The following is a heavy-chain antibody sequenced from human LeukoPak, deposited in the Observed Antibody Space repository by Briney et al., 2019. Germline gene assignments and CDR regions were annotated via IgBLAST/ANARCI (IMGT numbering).Heavy chain of an antibody. CDR1: GASIRNDNFY. CDR3: ARAGVVAYHLYYLHMDV. D-gene: IGHD3-3*01. Sequence: SETLSLTCTVSGASIRNDNFYWGWIRQPPGEGLEWIGSIYYSGSTYYKPSLKSRVTISLDTSRNQFSLNLTSVTAADTAVYYCARAGVVAYHLYYLHMDVWGNGTTVTVSS. J-gene: IGHJ6*03. CDR2: IYYSGST. V-gene: IGHV4-39*01.